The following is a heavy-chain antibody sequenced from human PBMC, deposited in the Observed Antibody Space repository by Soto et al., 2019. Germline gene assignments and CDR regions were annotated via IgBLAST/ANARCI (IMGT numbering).Heavy chain of an antibody. J-gene: IGHJ6*02. CDR1: GVTFSNAA. V-gene: IGHV1-69*01. CDR2: IIPIFGGA. D-gene: IGHD2-2*02. Sequence: VQVVQSEAEAKKPGSSVKLSCEVSGVTFSNAAFSWVRQAPGQGLEWMGGIIPIFGGAKYAQKFQGRVEITADDLTDIRYREVTSLTNDDTAVYFCARGEQYRHQAIITEYFGMDVWGQGTTVTVS. CDR3: ARGEQYRHQAIITEYFGMDV.